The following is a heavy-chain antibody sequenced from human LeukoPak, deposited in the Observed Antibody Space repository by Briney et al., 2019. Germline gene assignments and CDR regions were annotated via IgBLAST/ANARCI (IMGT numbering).Heavy chain of an antibody. CDR1: WFTFSIYV. CDR3: VKDQPSHHYYDSSGYYYRFDY. D-gene: IGHD3-22*01. Sequence: GGSLRFSCATSWFTFSIYVMIWVPQAPVKWLEWVSSITWSICYTYYADSVKGPFTISSDKPKNTLYLQMNSQRHENTVVYYSVKDQPSHHYYDSSGYYYRFDYWGQGTLVTVSS. J-gene: IGHJ4*02. V-gene: IGHV3-23*01. CDR2: ITWSICYT.